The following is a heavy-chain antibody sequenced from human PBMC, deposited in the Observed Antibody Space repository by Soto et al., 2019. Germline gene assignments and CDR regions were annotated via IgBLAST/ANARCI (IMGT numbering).Heavy chain of an antibody. CDR2: IIPIFGTA. CDR3: ARDKVKYSSSWPDAFDI. J-gene: IGHJ3*02. D-gene: IGHD6-13*01. CDR1: GDSFSSFS. V-gene: IGHV1-69*06. Sequence: SLKGSCKACGDSFSSFSVSWLRQAQVQVLEWMGGIIPIFGTANYAQKFQGRVTITADKSTSTAYMELSSLRSEDTAVYYCARDKVKYSSSWPDAFDIWGQGTMVTVSS.